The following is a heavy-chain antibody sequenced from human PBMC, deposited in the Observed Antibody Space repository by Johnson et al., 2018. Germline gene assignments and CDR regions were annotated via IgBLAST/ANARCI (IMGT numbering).Heavy chain of an antibody. D-gene: IGHD4-17*01. J-gene: IGHJ3*02. CDR3: TDRWGVTTFDAFDI. CDR2: IKSKTDGGTT. CDR1: GFTFSNAW. V-gene: IGHV3-15*01. Sequence: VQLVQSGGGLVKPGGSLRLSCAASGFTFSNAWMSWVRQAPWKGLEWVGRIKSKTDGGTTDYAAPVKGRFNISRDDSKKTLYLQMNSLKTEDKAVYYCTDRWGVTTFDAFDIWGQGTMVTVSS.